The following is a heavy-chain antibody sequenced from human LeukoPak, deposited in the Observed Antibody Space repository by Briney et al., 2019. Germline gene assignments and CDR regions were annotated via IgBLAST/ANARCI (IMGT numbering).Heavy chain of an antibody. V-gene: IGHV1-69*13. CDR2: IIPIFGTA. D-gene: IGHD6-19*01. CDR3: AGIIAVANFDY. CDR1: GGTFSSYA. J-gene: IGHJ4*02. Sequence: ASVKFSCKASGGTFSSYAISWVRHAPGQGLEWMGGIIPIFGTANYAQKFQGRVTITADESTRTAYMELSSLKSEDTAVYYCAGIIAVANFDYWGQGTLVTVAS.